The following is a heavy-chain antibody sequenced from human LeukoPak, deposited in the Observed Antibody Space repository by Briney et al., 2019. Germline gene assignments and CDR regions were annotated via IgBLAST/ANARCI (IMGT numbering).Heavy chain of an antibody. D-gene: IGHD6-19*01. CDR2: IYRSGST. CDR1: GYSISNGYY. Sequence: SETLSLTCTVSGYSISNGYYWHWIRQPPGRGLEWIGNIYRSGSTSYNPSLKSRVTVSVDTSKNQFSLKVNSVTAADTAVYYCARRHSSGWFYYWGQGTLVTVSS. J-gene: IGHJ4*02. CDR3: ARRHSSGWFYY. V-gene: IGHV4-38-2*02.